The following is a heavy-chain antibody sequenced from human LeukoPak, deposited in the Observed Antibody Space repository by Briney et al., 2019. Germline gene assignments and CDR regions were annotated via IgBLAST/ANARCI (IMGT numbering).Heavy chain of an antibody. CDR1: GFTFSSYA. CDR3: AKGLVVPAAMQYYFDY. V-gene: IGHV3-23*01. Sequence: HPGGSLRLSCAASGFTFSSYAMSWVRQAPGKGLEWVSAISGSGGSTCYADSVKGRFTISRDNSKNTLYLQMNSLRAEDTAVYYCAKGLVVPAAMQYYFDYWGQGTLVTVSS. D-gene: IGHD2-2*01. CDR2: ISGSGGST. J-gene: IGHJ4*02.